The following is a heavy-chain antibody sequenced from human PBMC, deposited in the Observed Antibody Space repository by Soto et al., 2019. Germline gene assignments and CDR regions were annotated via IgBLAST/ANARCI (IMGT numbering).Heavy chain of an antibody. J-gene: IGHJ4*02. CDR1: GGTFSNYT. D-gene: IGHD4-17*01. Sequence: QVQLVQSGAEVKKPGSSVKVSCKASGGTFSNYTITWVRQAPGQGLEWMGRIIPILDIANYAKKFQGRVTSTADKSTGTAYMELSSLTSEETAVYYCARDVGLGPVTVSTHVDYWGQGTLVIVSS. CDR3: ARDVGLGPVTVSTHVDY. V-gene: IGHV1-69*08. CDR2: IIPILDIA.